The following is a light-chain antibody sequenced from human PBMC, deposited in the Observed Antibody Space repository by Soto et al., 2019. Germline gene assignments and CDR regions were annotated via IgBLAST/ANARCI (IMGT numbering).Light chain of an antibody. J-gene: IGKJ1*01. Sequence: EFVLTQSPGTLCLSPGERATLPCRASQSLANSLIAWYQQKPGQAPRLVIYDASSRATGIPDRFSGSGAGTDFTLTISSLQPEDFAVYYCQHYGYPQWTFGQGTKVDI. CDR1: QSLANSL. CDR3: QHYGYPQWT. V-gene: IGKV3-20*01. CDR2: DAS.